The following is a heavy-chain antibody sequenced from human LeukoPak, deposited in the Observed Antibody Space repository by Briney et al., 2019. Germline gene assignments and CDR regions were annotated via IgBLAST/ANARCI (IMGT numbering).Heavy chain of an antibody. V-gene: IGHV4-59*08. CDR2: IHYSGGT. J-gene: IGHJ5*02. D-gene: IGHD3-22*01. CDR1: GGSICSYS. CDR3: ARGTYYYDT. Sequence: PSETLSLTCTVSGGSICSYSWNWIRQPLGEGLEWIGHIHYSGGTNYNPSLTSRVTISVDTSKNQFSLKLSSVTAADTAVYYCARGTYYYDTWGQGTLVRVSS.